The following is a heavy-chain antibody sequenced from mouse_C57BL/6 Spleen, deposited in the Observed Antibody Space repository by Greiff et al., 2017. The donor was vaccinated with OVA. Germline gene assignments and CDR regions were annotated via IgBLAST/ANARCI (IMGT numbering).Heavy chain of an antibody. CDR1: GYTFTSYT. CDR3: ARWGDFDY. CDR2: INPSSGYT. J-gene: IGHJ2*01. V-gene: IGHV1-4*01. Sequence: VQLQESGAELARPGASVKMSCKASGYTFTSYTMHWVKQRPGQGLEWIGYINPSSGYTKYNQKFKDKATLTADKSSSTAYMQLSSLTSEDSAVYYCARWGDFDYWGQGTTLTVSS.